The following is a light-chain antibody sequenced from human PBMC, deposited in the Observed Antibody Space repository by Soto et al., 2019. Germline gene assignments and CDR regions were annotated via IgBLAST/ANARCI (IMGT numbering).Light chain of an antibody. Sequence: QSALTQPPSASGSLGQSVTIPCTGTSSDVGAYDYVSWYQQHPGKAPKLVIYGVTERPSGVPDRFSGSKSGNTASLTVSGLQSEDEADYYCSSYAGSSTWVFGAGTKLTVL. CDR2: GVT. CDR3: SSYAGSSTWV. CDR1: SSDVGAYDY. J-gene: IGLJ3*02. V-gene: IGLV2-8*01.